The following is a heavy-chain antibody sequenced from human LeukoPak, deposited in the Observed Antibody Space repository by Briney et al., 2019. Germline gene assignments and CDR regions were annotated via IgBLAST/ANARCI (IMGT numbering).Heavy chain of an antibody. J-gene: IGHJ4*02. D-gene: IGHD4-17*01. Sequence: SETLSLTCTVSGGSISSGDYYWSWIRQPAGKGLEWIGYIYYSGSTYYNPSLKSRVTISVDTSKNQFSLKLSSVTAADTAVYYCARVTTVMLFDYWGQGTLVTVSS. CDR1: GGSISSGDYY. CDR2: IYYSGST. V-gene: IGHV4-30-4*01. CDR3: ARVTTVMLFDY.